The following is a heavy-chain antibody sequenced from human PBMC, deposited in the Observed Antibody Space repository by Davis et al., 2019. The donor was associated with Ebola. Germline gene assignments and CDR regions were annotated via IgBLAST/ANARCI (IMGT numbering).Heavy chain of an antibody. D-gene: IGHD1-26*01. CDR3: ARPWYSGTYYDAYDI. J-gene: IGHJ3*02. CDR1: GASISSRRYY. CDR2: FSYGDNT. V-gene: IGHV4-39*01. Sequence: LETLSLTCTVSGASISSRRYYWGWIRQPPGKGLEWVGSFSYGDNTHYYNPSLRSRVTISVDTSRNQFSLTLSSATAADTAVYYCARPWYSGTYYDAYDIWGQGTMVAVSS.